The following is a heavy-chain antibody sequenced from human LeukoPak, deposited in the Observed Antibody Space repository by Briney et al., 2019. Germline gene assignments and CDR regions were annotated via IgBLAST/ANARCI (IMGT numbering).Heavy chain of an antibody. CDR1: GGSFSGYY. CDR2: INHSGST. Sequence: SETLSLTCAVYGGSFSGYYWSWIRQPPGKGLEWIGEINHSGSTNYNPSLKSRVTISVDTSKNQFSLKLSSVTAADTAVYYCANYCSGGSCRDYYGMDVWGQGTTVTVSS. D-gene: IGHD2-15*01. V-gene: IGHV4-34*01. CDR3: ANYCSGGSCRDYYGMDV. J-gene: IGHJ6*02.